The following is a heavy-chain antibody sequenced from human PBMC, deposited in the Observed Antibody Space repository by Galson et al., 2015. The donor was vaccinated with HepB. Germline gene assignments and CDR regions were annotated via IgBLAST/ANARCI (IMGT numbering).Heavy chain of an antibody. Sequence: SLRLSGAVAGFTYDYYCMSGVRQAPGGGLEWVANIKQDGSEKCYVVSVDGRFTDASHNAKQTLYLDMNALSVEDTAVYYCARGWDTDVTSNFDYWGQGALVTVSS. J-gene: IGHJ4*02. CDR1: GFTYDYYC. CDR3: ARGWDTDVTSNFDY. D-gene: IGHD5-18*01. V-gene: IGHV3-7*03. CDR2: IKQDGSEK.